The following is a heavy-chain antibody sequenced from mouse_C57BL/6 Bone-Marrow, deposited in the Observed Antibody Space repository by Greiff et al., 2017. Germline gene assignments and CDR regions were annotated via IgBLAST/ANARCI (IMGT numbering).Heavy chain of an antibody. J-gene: IGHJ2*01. Sequence: VQLQQSGPVLVKPGASVKMSCKASGYTFTDYYMNWVKQSHGKSLEWIGVINPYNGGTSYNQKFKGKATLTVDKSSSTAYMELNSLTSEDSAVYYCARSSYGNYVDWGQGTTLTVSS. D-gene: IGHD2-1*01. V-gene: IGHV1-19*01. CDR2: INPYNGGT. CDR3: ARSSYGNYVD. CDR1: GYTFTDYY.